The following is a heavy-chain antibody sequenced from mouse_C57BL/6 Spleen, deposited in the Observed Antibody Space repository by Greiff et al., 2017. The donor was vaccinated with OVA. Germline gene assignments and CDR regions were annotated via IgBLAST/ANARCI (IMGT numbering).Heavy chain of an antibody. CDR3: ARGTNGSWFAD. Sequence: EVKLQESGPGLVKPSQSLSLTCSVTGYSITSGYYWNWLRPFPGNKLEWMGYISYAGSNNYNPSLKNRIFITRQTSKNQFFLKLNSVTTEDTATENYARGTNGSWFADWGQGTLVTVSA. J-gene: IGHJ3*01. CDR1: GYSITSGYY. D-gene: IGHD1-3*01. V-gene: IGHV3-6*01. CDR2: ISYAGSN.